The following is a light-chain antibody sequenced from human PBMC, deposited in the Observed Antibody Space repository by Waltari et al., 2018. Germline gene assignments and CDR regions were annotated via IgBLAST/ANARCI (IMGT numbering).Light chain of an antibody. CDR1: SNDVGSYNL. CDR3: CSYAGSNTVM. CDR2: EVT. Sequence: QSALTQPASVSGSPGQSITISCIGSSNDVGSYNLVSWYQQHPGQVPKLMIYEVTKRPSGVSNRFSGSKSGNTASLTISGLQADDEGNYYCCSYAGSNTVMFGGGTKLTVL. V-gene: IGLV2-23*02. J-gene: IGLJ3*02.